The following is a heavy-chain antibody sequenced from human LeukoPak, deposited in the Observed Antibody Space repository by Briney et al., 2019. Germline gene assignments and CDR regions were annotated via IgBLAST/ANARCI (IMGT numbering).Heavy chain of an antibody. CDR3: ARISSVWLKDFYYYMDV. Sequence: SETLSLTCTVAGGSISSSLNYWGWIRQPPGKGLEWIGSLYYSGSTYYNPSLKDRVTIPIDTSKNQFSLMVSSVTVADTAVYYCARISSVWLKDFYYYMDVWGKGTTVTVSS. J-gene: IGHJ6*03. V-gene: IGHV4-39*07. CDR2: LYYSGST. D-gene: IGHD3-22*01. CDR1: GGSISSSLNY.